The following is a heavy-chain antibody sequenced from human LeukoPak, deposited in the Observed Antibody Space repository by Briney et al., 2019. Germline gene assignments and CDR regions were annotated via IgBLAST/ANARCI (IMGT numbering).Heavy chain of an antibody. CDR2: TSYDESNK. J-gene: IGHJ4*02. Sequence: PGGSLGLSCAVSGFSFSTYAMHWVRQAPGKGLEWVAVTSYDESNKFYADSVKGRFTISRDNFKNTLFLQMNSLRVEDTAIYYCARDPTYVTSYYFDYWGQGSLVTVSS. D-gene: IGHD2-8*01. V-gene: IGHV3-30-3*01. CDR1: GFSFSTYA. CDR3: ARDPTYVTSYYFDY.